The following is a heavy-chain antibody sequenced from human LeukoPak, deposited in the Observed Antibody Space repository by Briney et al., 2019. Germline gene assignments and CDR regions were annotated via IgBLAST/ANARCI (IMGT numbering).Heavy chain of an antibody. CDR1: GITFGNNW. Sequence: GGSLRLSCAASGITFGNNWMHWVRQGPGKGLVWISRTNSDGGGAIYADSVKGRFTVSRDNAKNTLYLQMNSLRAEDTAVYYCARDVPHNWFDTWGQGTLVTVSS. V-gene: IGHV3-74*01. J-gene: IGHJ5*02. CDR3: ARDVPHNWFDT. CDR2: TNSDGGGA.